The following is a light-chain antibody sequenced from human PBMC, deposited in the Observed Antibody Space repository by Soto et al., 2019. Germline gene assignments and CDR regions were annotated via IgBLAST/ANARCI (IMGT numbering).Light chain of an antibody. V-gene: IGKV3D-20*02. CDR1: QSLSSSY. CDR3: QQHNQWPIT. Sequence: EIVLTQSPDTLSLSPGERATLSCRASQSLSSSYLSWHQQKPGQAPRLLIYYISTRATGIPARFSGSGSGTEFTLTINSLQSEDSAVYYCQQHNQWPITFGQGTRLEI. CDR2: YIS. J-gene: IGKJ5*01.